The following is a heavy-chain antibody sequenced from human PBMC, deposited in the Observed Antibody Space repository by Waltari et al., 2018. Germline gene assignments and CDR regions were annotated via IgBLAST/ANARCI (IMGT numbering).Heavy chain of an antibody. CDR3: ATKRESSASGFDY. V-gene: IGHV4-39*01. Sequence: QLQLQESGPGLVKPSETLSFTCTVSGGSISSSSYYWGWIRQPPGKGREWIGSINYSGSTYYNPSLKSRVTISVDTSKNQFSLKLSSVTAADTAVYYCATKRESSASGFDYWGQGTLVTVSS. J-gene: IGHJ4*02. D-gene: IGHD6-19*01. CDR2: INYSGST. CDR1: GGSISSSSYY.